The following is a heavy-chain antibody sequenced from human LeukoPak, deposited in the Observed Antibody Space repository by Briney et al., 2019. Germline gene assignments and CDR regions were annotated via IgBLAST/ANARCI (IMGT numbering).Heavy chain of an antibody. V-gene: IGHV3-53*01. J-gene: IGHJ4*02. CDR1: GFTVSSNY. CDR3: ARPRSSTSCYDY. CDR2: IYSGGST. Sequence: PGGSLRLSCAASGFTVSSNYMSWVRQAPGKGLEWVSVIYSGGSTYYADSVKGRFTISRDNAKNSLYLQMNSLRAKDTAVYYCARPRSSTSCYDYWGQGTLVTVSS. D-gene: IGHD2-2*01.